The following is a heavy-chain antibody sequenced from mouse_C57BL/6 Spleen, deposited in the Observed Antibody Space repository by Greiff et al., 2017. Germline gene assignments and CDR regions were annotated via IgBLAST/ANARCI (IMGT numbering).Heavy chain of an antibody. CDR2: IDPANGNT. Sequence: EVQLQQPVAELVRPGASVKLSCTASGFNIKNTYMHWVKQRPEQGLEWIGRIDPANGNTKYAPKFQGQTTITADTSSNTAYLRLSSLTSEDTAIYYCAGSYGSSLDYWGQGTTLTVSA. D-gene: IGHD1-1*01. CDR3: AGSYGSSLDY. J-gene: IGHJ2*01. CDR1: GFNIKNTY. V-gene: IGHV14-3*01.